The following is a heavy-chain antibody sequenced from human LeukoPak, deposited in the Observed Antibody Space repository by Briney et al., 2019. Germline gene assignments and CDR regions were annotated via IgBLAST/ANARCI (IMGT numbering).Heavy chain of an antibody. CDR3: AKLRGFVLVLYWI. D-gene: IGHD2-8*01. Sequence: PGGSLRLSCAASGFTFSSYAMSWVRQAPGKGLEWVSAISGSGGSTYYADSVKGRFTISRDNSKDTLYLQMNSLRAEDTAVYYCAKLRGFVLVLYWIWGQGTLVTVSS. CDR1: GFTFSSYA. J-gene: IGHJ4*02. V-gene: IGHV3-23*01. CDR2: ISGSGGST.